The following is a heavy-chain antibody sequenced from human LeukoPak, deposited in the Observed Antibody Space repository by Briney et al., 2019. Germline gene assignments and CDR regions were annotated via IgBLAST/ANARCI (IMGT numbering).Heavy chain of an antibody. CDR3: HLGAQGT. J-gene: IGHJ5*02. D-gene: IGHD1-26*01. CDR2: IKSDESST. V-gene: IGHV3-74*03. Sequence: PGGSLRLSCAASGFRFSSYWMHWVRQAPGKGLVWVSRIKSDESSTTYADSVKGRFTISRDNAKNTLYLQMNSLRAEDTAVYYCHLGAQGTWGQGTLVTVSS. CDR1: GFRFSSYW.